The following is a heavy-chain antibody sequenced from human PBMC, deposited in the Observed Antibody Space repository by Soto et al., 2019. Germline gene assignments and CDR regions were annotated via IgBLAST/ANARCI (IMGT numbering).Heavy chain of an antibody. V-gene: IGHV3-23*01. J-gene: IGHJ4*02. CDR3: AKGRGGSGSLTPRVDF. CDR2: SSGGGDTT. Sequence: EVQLLESGGGLVPPGGSLRLSCAASGFTFNNDAMTCVRQAPGKGLEWVSASSGGGDTTSYADSVKGRFTVSRDGSKNTLYLQMSSLRAEDTALYYCAKGRGGSGSLTPRVDFWGQGTLVTVSS. CDR1: GFTFNNDA. D-gene: IGHD3-10*01.